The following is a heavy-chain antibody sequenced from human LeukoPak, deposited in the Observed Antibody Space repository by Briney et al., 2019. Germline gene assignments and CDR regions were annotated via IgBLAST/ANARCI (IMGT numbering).Heavy chain of an antibody. CDR2: MSNSGADT. Sequence: GGSLRLSCAASGFTFSSYAMNWVRQAPGKGLEWVSFMSNSGADTYYADSVKGRFTISRDDSKNTLYLQMNTLRAEDTALYFCAKIGGDSYFDYWGQGTLVTVSS. CDR3: AKIGGDSYFDY. CDR1: GFTFSSYA. D-gene: IGHD2-21*02. V-gene: IGHV3-23*01. J-gene: IGHJ4*02.